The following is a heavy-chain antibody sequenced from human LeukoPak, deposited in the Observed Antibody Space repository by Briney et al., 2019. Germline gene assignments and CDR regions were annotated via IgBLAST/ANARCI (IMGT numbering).Heavy chain of an antibody. Sequence: PGGSLRLSCAASGFTFSKAWMSWVRQASGKGLEWVGRIKSKTDGGTIDYAAPEKGRFTISRDDSKNTLYLQMNSLKSEDTAVYYCARVRCVTGSSWYCMSAFDIWGQGTMVTVSS. D-gene: IGHD6-13*01. J-gene: IGHJ3*02. V-gene: IGHV3-15*01. CDR3: ARVRCVTGSSWYCMSAFDI. CDR1: GFTFSKAW. CDR2: IKSKTDGGTI.